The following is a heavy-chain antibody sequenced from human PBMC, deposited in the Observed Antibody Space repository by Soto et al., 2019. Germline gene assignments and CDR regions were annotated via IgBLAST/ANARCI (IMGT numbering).Heavy chain of an antibody. CDR3: PRDTGTYTDYFSI. J-gene: IGHJ1*01. D-gene: IGHD1-1*01. CDR2: AYHRSAWLH. CDR1: GDDASHSRAA. V-gene: IGHV6-1*01. Sequence: TLSVTCVISGDDASHSRAAWNWIRQPSSRGVEWQGRAYHRSAWLHEFASGTEGRLTVQPDTSKNQVSLHLDYVTPEALGISCCPRDTGTYTDYFSICGQGTPVTVSS.